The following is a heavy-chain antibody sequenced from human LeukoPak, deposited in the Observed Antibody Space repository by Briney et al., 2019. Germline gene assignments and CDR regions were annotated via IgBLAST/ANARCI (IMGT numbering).Heavy chain of an antibody. CDR3: AKDSQPGVTIAAAGY. D-gene: IGHD6-13*01. Sequence: PGGSLRLSCAVSGFTFSSYGMHWVRQAPGKGLEWVAVISYDGSNKYYADSVKGRFTISRDNSKNTLYLQMNSLRAEDTAVYYCAKDSQPGVTIAAAGYWGQGTLVTVSS. V-gene: IGHV3-30*18. CDR2: ISYDGSNK. J-gene: IGHJ4*02. CDR1: GFTFSSYG.